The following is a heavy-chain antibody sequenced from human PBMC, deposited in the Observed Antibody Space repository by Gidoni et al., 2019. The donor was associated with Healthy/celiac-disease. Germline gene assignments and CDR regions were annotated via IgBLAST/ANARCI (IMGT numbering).Heavy chain of an antibody. D-gene: IGHD6-19*01. CDR1: GGSFSGYY. Sequence: QVQLQQWGAGLLKPSETLSLTCAVYGGSFSGYYWSWIRQPPGKGLEWIGEINHSGSTNYNPSLKSRVTISVDTSKNQFSLKLSSVTAADTAVYYCASSSSGWPGGGYWGQGTLVTVSS. CDR3: ASSSSGWPGGGY. V-gene: IGHV4-34*01. J-gene: IGHJ4*02. CDR2: INHSGST.